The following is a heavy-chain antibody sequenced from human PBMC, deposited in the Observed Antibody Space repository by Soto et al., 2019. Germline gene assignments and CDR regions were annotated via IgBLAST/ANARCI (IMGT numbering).Heavy chain of an antibody. J-gene: IGHJ5*02. CDR3: ARENALYCSSTSCYRETPIVLENWFDP. V-gene: IGHV1-69*13. D-gene: IGHD2-2*02. Sequence: ASVKVSCKASGGTFSSYAISWVRQAPGQGLEWMGGIIPIFGTANYAQKFQGRVTITADESTSTAYMELSSLRSEDTAVYYCARENALYCSSTSCYRETPIVLENWFDPWGQGTLVTVSS. CDR1: GGTFSSYA. CDR2: IIPIFGTA.